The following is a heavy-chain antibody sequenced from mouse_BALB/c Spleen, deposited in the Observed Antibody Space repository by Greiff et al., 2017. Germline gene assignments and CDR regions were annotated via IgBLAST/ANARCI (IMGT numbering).Heavy chain of an antibody. V-gene: IGHV1-14*01. D-gene: IGHD2-4*01. CDR2: INPYTDGT. CDR1: GYTLFSYV. CDR3: ESYYDYAMNS. J-gene: IGHJ4*01. Sequence: EVKLMVSGPELVKPGASVKMFCMASGYTLFSYVMHRVKQKLGQCLEWIGYINPYTDGTKYNEKFEGKATLTSDNSSSTAYMELSSLISEESAVYFCESYYDYAMNSWGQGTSVTVTS.